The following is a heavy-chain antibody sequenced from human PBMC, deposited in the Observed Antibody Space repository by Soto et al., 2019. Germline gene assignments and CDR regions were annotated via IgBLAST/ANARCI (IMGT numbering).Heavy chain of an antibody. Sequence: QVQLVQSGAEVKKPGSSVKVSCKASGGTFSSYTISWVRQAPGQGLEWMGRIIPILGIANYAQKFQGRVTITADKSTRTAYMELSSRRSEDTAVYYCARDPSKVKMATMNYFGMDVWGQGTTVTVSS. CDR3: ARDPSKVKMATMNYFGMDV. J-gene: IGHJ6*02. CDR2: IIPILGIA. V-gene: IGHV1-69*08. CDR1: GGTFSSYT. D-gene: IGHD5-12*01.